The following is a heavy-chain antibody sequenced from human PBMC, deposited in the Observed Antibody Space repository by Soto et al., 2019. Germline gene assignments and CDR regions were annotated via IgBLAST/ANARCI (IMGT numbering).Heavy chain of an antibody. CDR2: ISYDGSNK. V-gene: IGHV3-30*18. CDR1: GFTFSSYG. Sequence: GGAVRLSCAASGFTFSSYGMHWVRQAPGKGLEWVAVISYDGSNKYYADSVKGRFTISRDNSKNTLYLQMNSLRAEDTAVYYCAKNGGSYMLKYYFDYWGQGTLRPCSS. CDR3: AKNGGSYMLKYYFDY. J-gene: IGHJ4*02. D-gene: IGHD1-26*01.